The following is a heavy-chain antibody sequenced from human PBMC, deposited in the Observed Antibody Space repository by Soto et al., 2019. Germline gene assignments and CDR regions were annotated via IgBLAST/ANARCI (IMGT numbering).Heavy chain of an antibody. Sequence: EVQLVESGGGLVKPGGSLRLSCAASGFTFTRFSMNWVRQAPGKGLEWVSSISSTTNYIYYGDSMKGRFTISRDNAKNSLYLEMNGLRAEDTAVYYCARESEDLTSNFDYGGQGTLVTVSS. CDR1: GFTFTRFS. CDR3: ARESEDLTSNFDY. V-gene: IGHV3-21*06. CDR2: ISSTTNYI. J-gene: IGHJ4*02.